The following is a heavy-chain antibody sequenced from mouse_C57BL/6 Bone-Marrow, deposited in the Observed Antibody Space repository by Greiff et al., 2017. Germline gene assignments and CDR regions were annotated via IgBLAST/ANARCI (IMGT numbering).Heavy chain of an antibody. CDR3: ARLKDDGYYDWVWVAY. Sequence: QVQLQQPGAELVRPGSSVKLSCKASGYTFTSYWMHWVKQRPIQGLEWIGNIDPSDSETHYNQTFKDKATLTVDKSSSTAYMQLSSLTSEDSAVEYWARLKDDGYYDWVWVAYWGQGTLVTVSA. D-gene: IGHD2-3*01. J-gene: IGHJ3*01. V-gene: IGHV1-52*01. CDR1: GYTFTSYW. CDR2: IDPSDSET.